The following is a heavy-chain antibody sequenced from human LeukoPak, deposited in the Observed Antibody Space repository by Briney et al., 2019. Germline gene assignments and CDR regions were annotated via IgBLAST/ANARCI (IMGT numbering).Heavy chain of an antibody. V-gene: IGHV3-7*03. D-gene: IGHD2-2*01. CDR2: IKQDGTEE. J-gene: IGHJ4*02. CDR1: GFTFSSSW. Sequence: PGGSLRLSCVASGFTFSSSWMSWVRRAPGKGLEWVANIKQDGTEEYYVDSVRGRFSISKDNAKNSLYLQMNSLRAEDTAVYYCARDPCHGALDYWGQGALVPVSS. CDR3: ARDPCHGALDY.